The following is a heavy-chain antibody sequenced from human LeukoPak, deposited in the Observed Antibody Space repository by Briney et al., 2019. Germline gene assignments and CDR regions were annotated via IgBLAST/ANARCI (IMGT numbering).Heavy chain of an antibody. V-gene: IGHV3-9*01. CDR2: ISWNSGSI. J-gene: IGHJ4*02. D-gene: IGHD6-19*01. CDR3: AKDSSSGGYDY. CDR1: GFTFDDYA. Sequence: GRSLRLSCAASGFTFDDYAMHWVRQAPGKGLEWVSGISWNSGSIGYADSVKGRFTISRDNAKNSLYLQMNSLRAEDTALYYCAKDSSSGGYDYWGQGTLVTVSS.